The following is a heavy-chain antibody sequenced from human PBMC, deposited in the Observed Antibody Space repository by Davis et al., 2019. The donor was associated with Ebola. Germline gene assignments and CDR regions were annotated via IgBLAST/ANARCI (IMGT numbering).Heavy chain of an antibody. V-gene: IGHV4-34*01. CDR3: ARGGVIAAAGNDDFYYYYGMDV. J-gene: IGHJ6*02. CDR2: ISHSGST. Sequence: GSLRLSCAASGFTFSDYYMSWIRQPPGKGLEWIGEISHSGSTNYNPSLKSRVTISVDTSKNQFSLKLSSVTAADTAVYYCARGGVIAAAGNDDFYYYYGMDVWGQGTTVTVSS. D-gene: IGHD6-13*01. CDR1: GFTFSDYY.